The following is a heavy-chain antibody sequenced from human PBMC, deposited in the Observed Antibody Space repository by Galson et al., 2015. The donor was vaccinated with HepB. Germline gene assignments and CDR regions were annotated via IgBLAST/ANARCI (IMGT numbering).Heavy chain of an antibody. CDR2: ISYDGSNK. V-gene: IGHV3-30*18. Sequence: SLRLSCAASGFTFSSYGMHWVRQAPGKGLEWVAVISYDGSNKYYADSVKGRFTISRDNSKNTLYLQMNSLRAEDTAVYYCAKDRGVSQAMQLATNTYYYYYYGMDVWGQGTTVTVSS. J-gene: IGHJ6*02. CDR3: AKDRGVSQAMQLATNTYYYYYYGMDV. D-gene: IGHD6-13*01. CDR1: GFTFSSYG.